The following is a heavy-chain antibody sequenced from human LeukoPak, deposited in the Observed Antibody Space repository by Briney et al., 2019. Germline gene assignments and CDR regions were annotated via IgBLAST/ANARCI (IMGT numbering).Heavy chain of an antibody. CDR3: ARGNIAARPWVY. CDR1: GFTFSNYA. Sequence: GGSLRLSCIASGFTFSNYAMTWVRQAPGKGLEWVSGINWNGGSTGYADSVKGRFTISRDNAKNSLYLQMNSLRAEDTALYYCARGNIAARPWVYWGQGTLVTVSS. J-gene: IGHJ4*02. D-gene: IGHD6-6*01. CDR2: INWNGGST. V-gene: IGHV3-20*04.